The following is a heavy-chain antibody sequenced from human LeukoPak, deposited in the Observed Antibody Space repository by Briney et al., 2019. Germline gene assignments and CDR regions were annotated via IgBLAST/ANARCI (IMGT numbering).Heavy chain of an antibody. V-gene: IGHV4-34*01. J-gene: IGHJ4*02. CDR3: ARGRYSNYNY. CDR1: GFTFSRYD. Sequence: PGGSLRLSCAASGFTFSRYDMSWVRQAPGKGLEWIGEINHSGSTNYNPSLKSRVTISVDTSKNQFSLRLSSVTAADTAVYYCARGRYSNYNYWGQGTLVTVSS. CDR2: INHSGST. D-gene: IGHD4-11*01.